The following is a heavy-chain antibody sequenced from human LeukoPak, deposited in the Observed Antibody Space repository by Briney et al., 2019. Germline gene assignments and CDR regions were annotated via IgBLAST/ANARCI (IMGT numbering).Heavy chain of an antibody. D-gene: IGHD2-2*01. CDR2: ISAYNGNT. Sequence: ASVKVSCKASGYTFTSYGISWVRQAPGQGLEWMGWISAYNGNTNYAQKLQGRVTMTTDTSTSTAYMELRSLRSDNTAVYYCARSRPIIVVVPAAMDYWGQGTLVTVFS. V-gene: IGHV1-18*01. CDR1: GYTFTSYG. CDR3: ARSRPIIVVVPAAMDY. J-gene: IGHJ4*02.